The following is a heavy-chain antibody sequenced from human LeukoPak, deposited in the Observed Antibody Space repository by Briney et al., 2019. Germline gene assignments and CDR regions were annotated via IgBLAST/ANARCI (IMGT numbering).Heavy chain of an antibody. D-gene: IGHD2-2*01. V-gene: IGHV3-48*03. Sequence: GGSLRLSCAASGFTFSSYEMNWVRQAPGKGLQWVSDISSSGTTIYYADSVKGRFTISRDNAKNSLYLQMNSLRAEDTAVYYCARKYCSTTSCLFDNWGPGTLVTVSS. CDR3: ARKYCSTTSCLFDN. CDR1: GFTFSSYE. CDR2: ISSSGTTI. J-gene: IGHJ4*02.